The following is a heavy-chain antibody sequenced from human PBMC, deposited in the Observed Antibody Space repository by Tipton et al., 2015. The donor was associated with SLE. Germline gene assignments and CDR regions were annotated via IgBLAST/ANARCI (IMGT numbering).Heavy chain of an antibody. V-gene: IGHV4-38-2*02. D-gene: IGHD3-16*01. CDR1: GYSISSGYY. Sequence: TLSLTCTVSGYSISSGYYWVWLRQPPGKGLEWIGGSYHSGSTYYNPSLKSRVTISVDTSKKQYSLKLSSVTAAVTAVYYCAGGPRDPGYWGQGTLVTVSS. CDR2: SYHSGST. J-gene: IGHJ4*02. CDR3: AGGPRDPGY.